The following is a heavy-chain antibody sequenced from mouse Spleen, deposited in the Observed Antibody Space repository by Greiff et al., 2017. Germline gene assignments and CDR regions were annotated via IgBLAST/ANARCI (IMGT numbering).Heavy chain of an antibody. V-gene: IGHV5-6-2*01. CDR2: INSNGGST. CDR1: GFTFSSYA. CDR3: ARHDGNYVNWYFDV. D-gene: IGHD2-1*01. J-gene: IGHJ1*01. Sequence: EVKLQESGGGLVKPGGSLKLSCAASGFTFSSYAMSWVRQTPEKRLEWVAAINSNGGSTYYPDTVKDRFTISRDNAKNTLYLQMSSLRSEDTALYYCARHDGNYVNWYFDVWGAGTTVTVSS.